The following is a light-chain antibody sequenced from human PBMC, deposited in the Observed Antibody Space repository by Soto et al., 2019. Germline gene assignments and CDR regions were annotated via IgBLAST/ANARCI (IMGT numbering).Light chain of an antibody. V-gene: IGKV1-5*03. J-gene: IGKJ1*01. CDR1: QSISSW. Sequence: DIQMTQSPSTLSASVGDRVTITCRASQSISSWLAWYQQKPGKAPKLLIYKASSLESGVPSRFSGSGSGTEFTLIISSLQPDDFATYYCQQYNSSPTFGQGTKVDIK. CDR2: KAS. CDR3: QQYNSSPT.